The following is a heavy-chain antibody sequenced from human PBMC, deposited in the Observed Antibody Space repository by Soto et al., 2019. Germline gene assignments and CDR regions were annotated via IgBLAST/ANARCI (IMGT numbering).Heavy chain of an antibody. CDR3: ARHTHNYVMDWFDP. Sequence: QLQLQESGPGLVKPSETLSLTCTVSGGPISSSSYYWGWIRQPPGKGLEWIGSIYYSGSTYYNPSRRGRVTISVDTSKNQFSLKLSSVTAADTAVYYCARHTHNYVMDWFDPWGQGTLVTVSS. J-gene: IGHJ5*02. D-gene: IGHD4-4*01. CDR1: GGPISSSSYY. V-gene: IGHV4-39*01. CDR2: IYYSGST.